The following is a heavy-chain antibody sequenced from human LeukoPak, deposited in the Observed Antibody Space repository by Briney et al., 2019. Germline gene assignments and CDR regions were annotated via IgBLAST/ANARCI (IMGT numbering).Heavy chain of an antibody. J-gene: IGHJ4*02. Sequence: GGSLRLSCAVFGVTVSSNYMSWVRQAPGKGLEWVAVLYGGGTTYYADSVEGRFTISRDNAKNTLYLQMNSLRAEDTAVYYCARVSTGKYYFESWGQGTLVTASS. CDR2: LYGGGTT. V-gene: IGHV3-53*01. D-gene: IGHD2-8*02. CDR1: GVTVSSNY. CDR3: ARVSTGKYYFES.